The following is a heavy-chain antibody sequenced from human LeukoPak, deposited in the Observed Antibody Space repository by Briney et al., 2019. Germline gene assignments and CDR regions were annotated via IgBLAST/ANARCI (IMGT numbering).Heavy chain of an antibody. D-gene: IGHD4-11*01. V-gene: IGHV1-3*01. Sequence: ASVKVSCKASGYTFTTYAIHWVRQAPGQRLEWMGWIKPGNGNTKYSQEFQGRVTITRYTSANTVYMELSSLRFEDTAFYYCARFETHDYSLDYWGQGILVTVSS. J-gene: IGHJ4*02. CDR1: GYTFTTYA. CDR2: IKPGNGNT. CDR3: ARFETHDYSLDY.